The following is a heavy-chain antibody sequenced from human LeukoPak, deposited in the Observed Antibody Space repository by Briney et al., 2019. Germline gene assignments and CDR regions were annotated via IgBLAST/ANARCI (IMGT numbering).Heavy chain of an antibody. D-gene: IGHD2-15*01. CDR2: ISGSGDNT. V-gene: IGHV3-23*01. CDR1: GFTFSSYA. CDR3: AKDHHCSGGSCYSGFGY. Sequence: PTGGSLRLSCAASGFTFSSYAMSWVRQAPGKGLEWVSTISGSGDNTYYADSVKGRFTISRDNSRNTLYLQMNSLRAEDTAVYYCAKDHHCSGGSCYSGFGYWGQGTLVTVSS. J-gene: IGHJ4*02.